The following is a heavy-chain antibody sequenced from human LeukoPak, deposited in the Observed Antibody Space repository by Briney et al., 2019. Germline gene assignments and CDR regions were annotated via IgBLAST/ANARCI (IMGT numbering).Heavy chain of an antibody. CDR1: GFTFDDYA. Sequence: PGGSLRLSCAASGFTFDDYAMHWVRQAPGKGLEWVSLISWDGGSTYYADSVKGRFTISRDNSKNTLYLQMNSLRAEDTAVYYCAGIVVPAAMRGWFDPWGQGTLVTVSS. CDR2: ISWDGGST. CDR3: AGIVVPAAMRGWFDP. V-gene: IGHV3-43D*04. D-gene: IGHD2-2*01. J-gene: IGHJ5*02.